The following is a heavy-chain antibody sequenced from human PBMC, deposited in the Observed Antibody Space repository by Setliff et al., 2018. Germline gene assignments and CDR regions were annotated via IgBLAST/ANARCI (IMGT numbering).Heavy chain of an antibody. J-gene: IGHJ4*02. Sequence: GGSLRLSCAASGFTSSTYAMSWVRQAPGEGLEWLSSISSSGDATYYADSVKGRFTISRDNSKNMLFLQMNSLRAEDTAVYYCAKDDRFYDGSGYYYYFESWGQGTLVTVSS. CDR1: GFTSSTYA. CDR3: AKDDRFYDGSGYYYYFES. V-gene: IGHV3-23*01. CDR2: ISSSGDAT. D-gene: IGHD3-22*01.